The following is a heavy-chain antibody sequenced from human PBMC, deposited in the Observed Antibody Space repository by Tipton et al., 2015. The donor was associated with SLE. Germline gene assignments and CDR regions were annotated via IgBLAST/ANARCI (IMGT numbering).Heavy chain of an antibody. D-gene: IGHD1-26*01. J-gene: IGHJ4*02. CDR1: GGSFSGYY. V-gene: IGHV4-34*01. CDR3: AREIGGGSNDY. CDR2: INDSGSD. Sequence: TLSLTCAVYGGSFSGYYWSWIRQPPGKGLEWIGEINDSGSDNYNPSLKSRVTISVDTSKNQFSLKLSSVTAADTAVYYCAREIGGGSNDYWGQGTLVTVSS.